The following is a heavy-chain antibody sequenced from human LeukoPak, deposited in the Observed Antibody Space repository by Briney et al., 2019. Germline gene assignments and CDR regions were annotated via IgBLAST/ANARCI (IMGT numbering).Heavy chain of an antibody. J-gene: IGHJ2*01. CDR3: ARLLRVATDWYFDL. CDR2: ISAYNGNT. D-gene: IGHD2-15*01. V-gene: IGHV1-18*01. Sequence: GASVKVSCKASGYTFTSYGISWVRQAPGQGLEWMGWISAYNGNTNYAQKPQGRVTMTTDTSTSTAYMELRSLRSDDTAVYYCARLLRVATDWYFDLWGRGTLVTVSS. CDR1: GYTFTSYG.